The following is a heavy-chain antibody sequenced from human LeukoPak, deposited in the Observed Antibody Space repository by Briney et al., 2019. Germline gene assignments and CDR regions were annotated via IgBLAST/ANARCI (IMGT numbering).Heavy chain of an antibody. CDR2: INARETST. J-gene: IGHJ6*02. CDR1: GFTFTKSY. Sequence: GGSLRLSCTASGFTFTKSYMSWVRQAPGKGLEWISYINARETSTYYADSVRGRFTISRDNAKNSLHLQMNSLRAEDTAVYCCAREKSNSYDYDSYYGLDVWGQGTTVIVSS. CDR3: AREKSNSYDYDSYYGLDV. D-gene: IGHD5-18*01. V-gene: IGHV3-11*01.